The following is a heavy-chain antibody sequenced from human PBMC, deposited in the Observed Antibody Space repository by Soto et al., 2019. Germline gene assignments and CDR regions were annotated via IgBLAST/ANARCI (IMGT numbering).Heavy chain of an antibody. V-gene: IGHV4-30-2*06. D-gene: IGHD3-22*01. CDR3: VRGGCYDSLDF. CDR2: LSHLETT. CDR1: GVTMSYGAYS. Sequence: LSFTCSVSGVTMSYGAYSWNWIRQSPGKGLEWLGYLSHLETTYYNTSFRSRLSLSIDRTRNQFFLSLSSTTAADKAVHYCVRGGCYDSLDFWRQGIQVTVSS. J-gene: IGHJ4*02.